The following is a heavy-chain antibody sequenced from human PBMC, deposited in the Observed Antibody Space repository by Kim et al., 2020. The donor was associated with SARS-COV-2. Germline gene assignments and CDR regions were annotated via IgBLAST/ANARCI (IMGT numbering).Heavy chain of an antibody. V-gene: IGHV3-48*03. Sequence: KADSVEGRFSIFRDNAKNSLFLQMNSLRAEDTAVYYCTRDNPTVADFDSWGQGPLVTISS. CDR3: TRDNPTVADFDS. D-gene: IGHD4-17*01. J-gene: IGHJ4*02.